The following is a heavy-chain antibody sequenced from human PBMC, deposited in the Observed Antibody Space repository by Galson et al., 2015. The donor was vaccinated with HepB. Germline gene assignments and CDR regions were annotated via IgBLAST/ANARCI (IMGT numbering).Heavy chain of an antibody. J-gene: IGHJ3*02. CDR1: GFSFGDHA. D-gene: IGHD6-6*01. CDR3: ARRSGSFALDI. CDR2: ISPRSDFK. V-gene: IGHV3-9*01. Sequence: SLRLSCAASGFSFGDHAMHWVRQAPGKGLEWVSGISPRSDFKIYADSVTGRFTISRDNAKNSLYLQINSLRGEDTAFYFCARRSGSFALDIWAQAQWSPSLQ.